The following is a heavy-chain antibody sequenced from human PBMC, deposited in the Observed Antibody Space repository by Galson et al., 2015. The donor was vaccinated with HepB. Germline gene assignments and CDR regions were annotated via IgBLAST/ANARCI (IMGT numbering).Heavy chain of an antibody. CDR1: GYTFTSYG. V-gene: IGHV1-18*01. CDR3: ARGAYFGSGTPDY. D-gene: IGHD3-10*01. CDR2: ISAYNGNT. Sequence: SVKVSCKASGYTFTSYGISWVRQAPGQGLEWMGRISAYNGNTNYAQKFQGRVTMTTDKSTSTAYMELRSLTSDDTAVYYCARGAYFGSGTPDYWGQGTLVTVST. J-gene: IGHJ4*01.